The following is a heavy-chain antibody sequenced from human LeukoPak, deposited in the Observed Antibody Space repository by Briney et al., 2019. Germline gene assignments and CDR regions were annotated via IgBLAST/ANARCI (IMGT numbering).Heavy chain of an antibody. Sequence: SQTLSLTCTVSGVSIVSSAYSWSWIRQPPGKGLEWIGYIYHSGSTLYNPSLKSRVTISLDRSKDQLSLRLSSVTAADTAVYYCAREVWFGELGGDLDYWGQGTLVTVSS. D-gene: IGHD3-10*01. CDR1: GVSIVSSAYS. CDR3: AREVWFGELGGDLDY. V-gene: IGHV4-30-2*01. CDR2: IYHSGST. J-gene: IGHJ4*02.